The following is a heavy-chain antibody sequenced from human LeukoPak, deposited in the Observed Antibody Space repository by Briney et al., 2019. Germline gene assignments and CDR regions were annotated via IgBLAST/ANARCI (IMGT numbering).Heavy chain of an antibody. CDR2: TSSTSTT. CDR3: AAAGDY. J-gene: IGHJ4*02. CDR1: GFTFGSYT. V-gene: IGHV3-48*02. Sequence: PGGSLRLSCAVSGFTFGSYTMNWVRQAPGKGLEWVSHTSSTSTTYYADSVKGRFTTSRGNAKNLLYLQMNSLRDEDTAVYYCAAAGDYWGQGTLVTVSS. D-gene: IGHD3-10*01.